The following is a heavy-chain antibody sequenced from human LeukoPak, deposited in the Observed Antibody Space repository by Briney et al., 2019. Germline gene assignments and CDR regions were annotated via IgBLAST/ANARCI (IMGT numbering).Heavy chain of an antibody. Sequence: GGSLRLSCAASGFTFSSYAMSWVRQAPGKGLEWVSAISGSGGSTYYADSVKGRFTISRDNSKNTLYPQMNSLRAEDTAVYYCAKDREAYGSGSYGDYWGQGTLVTVSS. D-gene: IGHD3-10*01. J-gene: IGHJ4*02. CDR1: GFTFSSYA. CDR3: AKDREAYGSGSYGDY. V-gene: IGHV3-23*01. CDR2: ISGSGGST.